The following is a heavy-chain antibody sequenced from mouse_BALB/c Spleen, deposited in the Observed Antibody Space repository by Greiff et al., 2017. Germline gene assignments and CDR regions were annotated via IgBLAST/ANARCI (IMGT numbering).Heavy chain of an antibody. CDR2: ISSGGGST. Sequence: VQLKESGGGLVKPGGSLKLSCAASGFAFSSYDMSWVRQTPAKRLEWVAYISSGGGSTYYPDTVKGRFTISRDNAKNTLYLQMSSLKSEDTAMYYCARDYGLYYYAMDYWGQGTSVTVSS. J-gene: IGHJ4*01. D-gene: IGHD1-2*01. CDR3: ARDYGLYYYAMDY. CDR1: GFAFSSYD. V-gene: IGHV5-12-1*01.